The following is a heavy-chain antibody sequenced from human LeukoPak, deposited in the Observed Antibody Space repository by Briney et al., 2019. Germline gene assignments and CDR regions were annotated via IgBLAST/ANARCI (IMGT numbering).Heavy chain of an antibody. CDR1: GFTFSSYA. Sequence: GGSLRLSCAASGFTFSSYALSWVRQAPGKGLEWVSNISGSGRGSTTYYAESVKGRFTISRDNSKNTLYLQMNSLRADDTAVYYCAKSGLNRFDFWGQGTLVTVSS. D-gene: IGHD2-15*01. V-gene: IGHV3-23*01. CDR3: AKSGLNRFDF. CDR2: ISGSGRGSTT. J-gene: IGHJ4*02.